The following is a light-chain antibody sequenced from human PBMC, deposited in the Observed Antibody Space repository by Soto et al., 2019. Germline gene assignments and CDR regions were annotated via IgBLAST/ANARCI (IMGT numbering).Light chain of an antibody. V-gene: IGKV3-15*01. J-gene: IGKJ5*01. CDR2: GAS. Sequence: MTQSPSSLSASVGDRVTITCQASQNINNYLNWYQQKPGQSPRLLIYGASTRATGSPARFSGSGSGTDFTPTISRLEPEDFAVYYCQRYGNSPQITXGQGTRLEIK. CDR1: QNINNY. CDR3: QRYGNSPQIT.